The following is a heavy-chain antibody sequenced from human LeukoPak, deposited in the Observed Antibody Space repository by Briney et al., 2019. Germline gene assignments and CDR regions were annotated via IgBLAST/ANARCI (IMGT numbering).Heavy chain of an antibody. CDR1: GYTFTGYY. D-gene: IGHD3-3*01. J-gene: IGHJ4*02. CDR3: ATPGGGDFWSGSHDY. V-gene: IGHV1-2*02. Sequence: ASVKVSCKASGYTFTGYYMHWVRQAPGQGLEWMGWINPNSGGTNYAQKFQGRVTMTRDTSISTAYMELSRLRSDDTAVYYCATPGGGDFWSGSHDYWGQGTLVTVSS. CDR2: INPNSGGT.